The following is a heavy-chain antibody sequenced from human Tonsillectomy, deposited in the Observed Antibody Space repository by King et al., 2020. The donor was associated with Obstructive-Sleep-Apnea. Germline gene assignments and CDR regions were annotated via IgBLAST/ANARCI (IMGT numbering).Heavy chain of an antibody. Sequence: VQLVESGGGLVQPGRSLRLSCAASGFTFDDYAMHWVRQAPGKGLEWVSSISWNSNSIGYADSVKGRFTISRDNAKNSLYLLMNSLRTEDTALYYCAKINRGSDYFFDFWGQGTLVTVSS. CDR1: GFTFDDYA. CDR2: ISWNSNSI. V-gene: IGHV3-9*01. J-gene: IGHJ4*02. CDR3: AKINRGSDYFFDF. D-gene: IGHD1-26*01.